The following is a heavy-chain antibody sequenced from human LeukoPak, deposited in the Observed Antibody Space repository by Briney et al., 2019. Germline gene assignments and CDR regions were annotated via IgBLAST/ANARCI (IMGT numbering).Heavy chain of an antibody. J-gene: IGHJ6*02. CDR1: GYTFTSYG. CDR3: ARDIGYSSSWYSNYYYGMDV. D-gene: IGHD6-13*01. V-gene: IGHV1-18*01. CDR2: ISAYNGNT. Sequence: GASVKVSCKASGYTFTSYGISWVRQAPGQGLEWMGWISAYNGNTNYAQKLQGRVTMTTDTSTSTAYMELRSLRSDDTAVYYCARDIGYSSSWYSNYYYGMDVWGQRTTVTVSS.